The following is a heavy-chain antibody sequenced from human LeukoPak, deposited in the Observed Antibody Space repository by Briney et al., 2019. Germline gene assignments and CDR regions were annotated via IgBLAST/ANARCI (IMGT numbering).Heavy chain of an antibody. CDR1: GGSFSDYY. CDR2: INHSGST. Sequence: TASETLSLTCAVYGGSFSDYYWSWIRQPPGKGLEWIGEINHSGSTNYNPSLKSRVTISVDTSKNQFSLKLSSVTAADTAVYYCARHARTYYYGSGSYVPRAFDIWGQGTVVTVSS. J-gene: IGHJ3*02. D-gene: IGHD3-10*01. V-gene: IGHV4-34*01. CDR3: ARHARTYYYGSGSYVPRAFDI.